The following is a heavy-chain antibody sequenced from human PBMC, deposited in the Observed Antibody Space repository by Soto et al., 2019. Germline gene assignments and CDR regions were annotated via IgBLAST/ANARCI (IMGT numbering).Heavy chain of an antibody. D-gene: IGHD3-22*01. Sequence: QVQLVQSGAEVKKPGASVKVSCKASGFTFTSYDVNWVREDTEQGLEWMGWMNPNNGNTGYSQKFQGRVTLTRNTSISAAYMELSSLRSEDTAVYYCAITYYYDTSCRVDAFDIWGQGTMVTVSS. V-gene: IGHV1-8*01. CDR2: MNPNNGNT. CDR1: GFTFTSYD. CDR3: AITYYYDTSCRVDAFDI. J-gene: IGHJ3*02.